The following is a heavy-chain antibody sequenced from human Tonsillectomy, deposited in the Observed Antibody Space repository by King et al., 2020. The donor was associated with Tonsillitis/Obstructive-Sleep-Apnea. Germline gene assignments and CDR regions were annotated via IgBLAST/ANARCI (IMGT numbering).Heavy chain of an antibody. J-gene: IGHJ4*02. CDR1: GFTFSSYA. Sequence: VQLVESGGGLVQPGGSLGLSCAASGFTFSSYAMTWVRHAPGKGLEWFSTISGSGGSTYYADSVKGRFTISRDNSKNTLYLQMNSLRAEDTAVYYCAKMEMSDYWGQGTLVTVSS. CDR2: ISGSGGST. V-gene: IGHV3-23*04. CDR3: AKMEMSDY. D-gene: IGHD5-24*01.